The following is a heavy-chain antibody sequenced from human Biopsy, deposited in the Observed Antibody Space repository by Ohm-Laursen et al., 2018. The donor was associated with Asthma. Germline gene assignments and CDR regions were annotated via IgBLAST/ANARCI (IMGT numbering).Heavy chain of an antibody. V-gene: IGHV1-69*13. CDR1: GGTFNTYV. J-gene: IGHJ4*02. D-gene: IGHD2-2*01. CDR3: ARKAGSCISRTCYSLDF. CDR2: INSGFGTT. Sequence: SVKVSCHSLGGTFNTYVIGWVRQAPGQGLEWMGWINSGFGTTTYPQKFQDRVTITADDSTSTVYMELSSLRSEDTAVYYCARKAGSCISRTCYSLDFWGQGTLVTVSS.